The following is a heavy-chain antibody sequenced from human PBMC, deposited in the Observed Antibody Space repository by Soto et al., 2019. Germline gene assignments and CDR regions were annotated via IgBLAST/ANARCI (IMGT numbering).Heavy chain of an antibody. Sequence: QVQLQQWGAGLLKPSETLSLTCAVYGGSFSGYYWSWIRQPPGKGLEWIGEINHSGSTNYNPSLKSRVTLSVDTPKNQFSLKLSSVAAADTAVYYCARGLGNGDYVLLDLWGQGTLVTVSS. CDR1: GGSFSGYY. D-gene: IGHD4-17*01. J-gene: IGHJ4*02. CDR2: INHSGST. CDR3: ARGLGNGDYVLLDL. V-gene: IGHV4-34*01.